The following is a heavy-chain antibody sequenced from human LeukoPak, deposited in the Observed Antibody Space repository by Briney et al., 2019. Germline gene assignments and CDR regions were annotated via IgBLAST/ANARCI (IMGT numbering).Heavy chain of an antibody. Sequence: PGGSLRLSCAASGFTFDDYAMHWVRQAPGKGLEWVSLISGDGGSTYYADSVKGRFTISRDNSKNSLYLQMNSLRTEDTALYYCAKDSVAIGSLMVVTGFDYWGQGTLVTVSS. D-gene: IGHD4/OR15-4a*01. CDR2: ISGDGGST. CDR1: GFTFDDYA. CDR3: AKDSVAIGSLMVVTGFDY. J-gene: IGHJ4*02. V-gene: IGHV3-43*02.